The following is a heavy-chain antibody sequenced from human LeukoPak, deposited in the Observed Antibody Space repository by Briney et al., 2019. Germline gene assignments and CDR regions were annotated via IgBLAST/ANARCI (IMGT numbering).Heavy chain of an antibody. Sequence: GGSLRLSCSASGFTFSDYSMNWDRQAPGKGLEWVAYIKSNIYYADSVKGRFTISRDNAKNLLYLQMNSLTVEDTAVYYCARDDTSSWYQEYWGQGTLVTVSS. CDR1: GFTFSDYS. CDR3: ARDDTSSWYQEY. V-gene: IGHV3-69-1*02. CDR2: IKSNI. J-gene: IGHJ4*02. D-gene: IGHD6-13*01.